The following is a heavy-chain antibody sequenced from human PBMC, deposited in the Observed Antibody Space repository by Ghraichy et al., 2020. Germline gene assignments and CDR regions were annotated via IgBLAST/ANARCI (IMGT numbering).Heavy chain of an antibody. Sequence: LSLTCAASGFTFSSYAMSWVRQAPGKGLEWVSVISGSGTSTYADSVKGRFTISRDNSKNTLYLQMNSLRAEDTAVYYCTKGAYYDLLTGYLDDAFDIWGQGTMVTVSS. CDR2: ISGSGTST. CDR1: GFTFSSYA. J-gene: IGHJ3*02. D-gene: IGHD3-9*01. CDR3: TKGAYYDLLTGYLDDAFDI. V-gene: IGHV3-23*01.